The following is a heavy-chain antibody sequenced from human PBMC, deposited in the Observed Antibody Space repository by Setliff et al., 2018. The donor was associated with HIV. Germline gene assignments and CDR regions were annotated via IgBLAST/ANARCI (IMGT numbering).Heavy chain of an antibody. Sequence: GSLRLSCAASGFTFSNAWMSWVRQAPGKGLEWVGRIKSKTDGGTTDYAAPVKGRFTISRDDSKNTLYLQMNSLRNEDTAVYYCVTGVGTSSVDYWGQGTMVTVSS. CDR2: IKSKTDGGTT. CDR3: VTGVGTSSVDY. V-gene: IGHV3-15*01. CDR1: GFTFSNAW. D-gene: IGHD3-22*01. J-gene: IGHJ4*02.